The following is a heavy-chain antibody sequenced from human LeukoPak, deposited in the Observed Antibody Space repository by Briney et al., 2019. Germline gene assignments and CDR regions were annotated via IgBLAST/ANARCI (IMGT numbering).Heavy chain of an antibody. CDR1: GFTFDDYG. Sequence: GGSLRLSCAASGFTFDDYGMSWVRQAPGKGLEWISGVNWNGGSTGYADSVKGRFTISRDNSKNTLFLQMNSLRAEDTAVYYCARTPTGRVPWIDYWGQGTLVTVSS. D-gene: IGHD2-2*01. CDR2: VNWNGGST. J-gene: IGHJ4*02. CDR3: ARTPTGRVPWIDY. V-gene: IGHV3-20*04.